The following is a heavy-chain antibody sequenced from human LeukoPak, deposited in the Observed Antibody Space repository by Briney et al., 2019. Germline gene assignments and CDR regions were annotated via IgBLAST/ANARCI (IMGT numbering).Heavy chain of an antibody. J-gene: IGHJ4*02. CDR1: GGSFSGYY. V-gene: IGHV4-34*01. D-gene: IGHD6-13*01. CDR2: INHSGST. Sequence: SETLSLTCAVYGGSFSGYYWSWIRQPPGKGLEWIGEINHSGSTNYNPSLKSRVTISVDTSKNQFSLKLSSVTAADTAVYYCARDLTSSANFDYWGQGTLVTVSS. CDR3: ARDLTSSANFDY.